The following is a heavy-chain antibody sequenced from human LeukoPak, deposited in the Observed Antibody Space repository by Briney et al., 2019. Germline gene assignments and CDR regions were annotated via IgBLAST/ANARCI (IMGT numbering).Heavy chain of an antibody. Sequence: SETLSLTCAVSGYSISSGYYWGWIRQPPGKGLEWIGSIYHSGSTYYNPSLKSRVTISVDTSKNQFSLKLSSVTAADTAVYYCARDVRGNGWYLYWGQGTLVTVSS. CDR2: IYHSGST. J-gene: IGHJ4*02. CDR1: GYSISSGYY. CDR3: ARDVRGNGWYLY. V-gene: IGHV4-38-2*02. D-gene: IGHD6-19*01.